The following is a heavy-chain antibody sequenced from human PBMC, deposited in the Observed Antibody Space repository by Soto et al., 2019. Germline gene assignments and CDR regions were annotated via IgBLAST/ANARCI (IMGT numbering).Heavy chain of an antibody. CDR2: IHYSGTT. CDR1: GVSISSPHHN. V-gene: IGHV4-30-4*01. J-gene: IGHJ4*02. CDR3: RNGGDASKTGY. D-gene: IGHD1-1*01. Sequence: SETLSLTCTVSGVSISSPHHNCICIRQYPGKGLEWIGFIHYSGTTYYNPSLKSRVAISVDTSRNDFSLRLSSVTAADTAVYYCRNGGDASKTGYWGKGTLVTVSS.